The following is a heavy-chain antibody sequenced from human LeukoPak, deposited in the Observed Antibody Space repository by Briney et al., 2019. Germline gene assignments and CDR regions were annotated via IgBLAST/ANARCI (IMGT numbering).Heavy chain of an antibody. J-gene: IGHJ6*03. CDR2: INPNSGGT. CDR1: GYTFTGYY. V-gene: IGHV1-2*02. Sequence: ASVKVSCKASGYTFTGYYMHWVRQAPGQGLEWIGWINPNSGGTNCAQKFQGRVTMTRDTSLSTAYMELSRLRSDDTAVYYCARDGGCSSTSCYHYYYYMDVWGKGTTVTISS. CDR3: ARDGGCSSTSCYHYYYYMDV. D-gene: IGHD2-2*01.